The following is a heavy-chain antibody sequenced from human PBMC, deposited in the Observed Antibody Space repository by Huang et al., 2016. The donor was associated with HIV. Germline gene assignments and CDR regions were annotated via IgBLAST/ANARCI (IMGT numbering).Heavy chain of an antibody. CDR3: ARARGYYDSSVSYYFDY. D-gene: IGHD3-22*01. J-gene: IGHJ4*02. CDR1: GGTFSSYA. CDR2: IIPICGTA. Sequence: QVQLVQSGAEVKKPGSSVKVSCKASGGTFSSYAISWGRQAPGQGREWMGGIIPICGTANYAQKFQGRVTITADESTSTAYMELSSLRSEDTAVYYCARARGYYDSSVSYYFDYWGQGTLVTVSS. V-gene: IGHV1-69*13.